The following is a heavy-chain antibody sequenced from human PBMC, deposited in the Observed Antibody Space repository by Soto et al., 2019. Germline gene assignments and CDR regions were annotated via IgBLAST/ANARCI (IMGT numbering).Heavy chain of an antibody. CDR3: AREVSYDYIWGSYRDYFDY. J-gene: IGHJ4*02. CDR2: ISAYNGNT. CDR1: GYTFTSYG. V-gene: IGHV1-18*01. Sequence: QVQLVQSGAEVKKPGASVKVSCKASGYTFTSYGISRVRQAPGQGLEWMGWISAYNGNTNYAQKLQGRVTMTTDTSTSTAYMELRSLRSDDTAVYYCAREVSYDYIWGSYRDYFDYWGQGTLVTVSS. D-gene: IGHD3-16*02.